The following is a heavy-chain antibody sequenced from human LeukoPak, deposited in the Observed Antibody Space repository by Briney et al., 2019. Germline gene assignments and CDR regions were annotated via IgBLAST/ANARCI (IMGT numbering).Heavy chain of an antibody. V-gene: IGHV1-2*02. D-gene: IGHD6-13*01. Sequence: GASVKVSCKASGYTFTGYYMHWVRQAPGQGLEWMGWINPNSGGTNYAQKFQGMVTMTRDTSISTAYMELSRLRSDDTAVYYCARYSSSWFPFDYWGQGTLVTVSS. J-gene: IGHJ4*02. CDR1: GYTFTGYY. CDR2: INPNSGGT. CDR3: ARYSSSWFPFDY.